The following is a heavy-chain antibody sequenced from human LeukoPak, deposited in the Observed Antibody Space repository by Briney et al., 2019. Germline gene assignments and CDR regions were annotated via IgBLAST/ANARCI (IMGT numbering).Heavy chain of an antibody. J-gene: IGHJ6*02. CDR3: ARGHYYGMDV. V-gene: IGHV3-74*01. CDR1: GFTFSGFW. CDR2: ISSDGTIT. Sequence: GGSLRLSCAASGFTFSGFWMHWVRQAPAEGLVWVSSISSDGTITSYADSVKGRFTISRDNARNTLYLQMNSLRAEDTAVYYCARGHYYGMDVWGQGTTVTVSS.